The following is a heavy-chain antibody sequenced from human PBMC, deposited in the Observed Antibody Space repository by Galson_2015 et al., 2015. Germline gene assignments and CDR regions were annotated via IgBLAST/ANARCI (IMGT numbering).Heavy chain of an antibody. D-gene: IGHD4-17*01. V-gene: IGHV1-45*02. CDR3: ASGWDYGEAEGDAFDI. J-gene: IGHJ3*02. Sequence: SVKVSCKASGYTFTYRYLHWVRQAPGQALEWMGWITPFNGNTNYAQKFQDRVTITGDRSMSTAYMELSSLRSEDTAMYYCASGWDYGEAEGDAFDIWGNGTMVTVSS. CDR1: GYTFTYRY. CDR2: ITPFNGNT.